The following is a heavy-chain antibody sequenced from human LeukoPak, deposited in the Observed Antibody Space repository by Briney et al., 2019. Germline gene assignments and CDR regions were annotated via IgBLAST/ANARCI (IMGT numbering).Heavy chain of an antibody. CDR1: GYTFTSYY. D-gene: IGHD2/OR15-2a*01. V-gene: IGHV1-46*01. J-gene: IGHJ4*02. CDR2: INPSGGST. Sequence: ASVKVSCKASGYTFTSYYMHWVRQAPGQGLEWMGIINPSGGSTSYAQKSQGRVTMTRDTSTSTVYMELSSLRSEDTAVYYCARTPSTANRGGYFDYWGQGTLVTVSS. CDR3: ARTPSTANRGGYFDY.